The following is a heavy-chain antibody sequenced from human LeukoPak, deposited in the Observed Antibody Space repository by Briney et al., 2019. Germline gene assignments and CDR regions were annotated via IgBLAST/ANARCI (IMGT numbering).Heavy chain of an antibody. J-gene: IGHJ4*02. CDR1: GYSISSGYY. V-gene: IGHV4-38-2*01. CDR3: ARGISTTGHDY. CDR2: VFHTGSS. Sequence: SETLSLTCAVSGYSISSGYYWGWIRRPPGKGPEWIGIVFHTGSSYSIPSLKSRVTISVDTSKNQFSLEVSSVTAADTAIYYCARGISTTGHDYWGPGTLVTVSS. D-gene: IGHD4-11*01.